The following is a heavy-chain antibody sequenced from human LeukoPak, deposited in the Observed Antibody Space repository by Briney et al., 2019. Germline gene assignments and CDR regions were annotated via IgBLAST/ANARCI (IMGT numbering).Heavy chain of an antibody. CDR3: AREVAIFGVVTRYYYYMDV. CDR1: GGSVSSGSYY. V-gene: IGHV4-61*02. D-gene: IGHD3-3*01. J-gene: IGHJ6*03. Sequence: PSETLSLTCTVSGGSVSSGSYYWSWIRQPAGKGLEWIGRMYTSGSTNYNPSLKSRVTISVDTSKNQFSLKLSSVTAADTAVYYCAREVAIFGVVTRYYYYMDVWGKGTTVTVSS. CDR2: MYTSGST.